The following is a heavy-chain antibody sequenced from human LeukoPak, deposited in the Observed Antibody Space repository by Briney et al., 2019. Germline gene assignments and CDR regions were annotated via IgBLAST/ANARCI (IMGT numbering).Heavy chain of an antibody. Sequence: GGSLRLSCAASGFAFSDWYMSWIRQTPAKGLEWVSYVSPSDDTMYYADSVRGRFTISRDNAKRSLYLQMNNLRAEDTAVHYCARGHFGLDNWGQGTLVTVSS. V-gene: IGHV3-11*01. CDR1: GFAFSDWY. CDR3: ARGHFGLDN. D-gene: IGHD3-3*01. CDR2: VSPSDDTM. J-gene: IGHJ4*02.